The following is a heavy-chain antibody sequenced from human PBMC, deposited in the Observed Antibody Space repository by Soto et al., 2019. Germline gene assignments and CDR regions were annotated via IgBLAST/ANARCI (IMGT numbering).Heavy chain of an antibody. CDR1: GGPFSGYY. CDR3: ARVEKLLRYFVQPSWFDP. V-gene: IGHV4-34*01. CDR2: INHSGST. D-gene: IGHD3-9*01. J-gene: IGHJ5*02. Sequence: ASETLSLPCAVYGGPFSGYYWSWIRQPPGKGLEWIGEINHSGSTNYNPSLKSRVTISVDTSKNQFSLKLSSVTAADTAVYYCARVEKLLRYFVQPSWFDPWGQGTLVTVSS.